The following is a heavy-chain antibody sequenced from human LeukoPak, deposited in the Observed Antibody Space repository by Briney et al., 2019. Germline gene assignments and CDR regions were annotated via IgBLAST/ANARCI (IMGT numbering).Heavy chain of an antibody. J-gene: IGHJ5*02. Sequence: GASVTVSCKASGYTFTGYYMHWVRQAPGQGLEWMGWINPNSGGTNYAQKFQGRVTMTRDTSISIAYMELSRLRSDDAAVYYCAREVVRGVIQWFDPWGQGTLVTVSS. CDR3: AREVVRGVIQWFDP. V-gene: IGHV1-2*02. D-gene: IGHD3-10*01. CDR1: GYTFTGYY. CDR2: INPNSGGT.